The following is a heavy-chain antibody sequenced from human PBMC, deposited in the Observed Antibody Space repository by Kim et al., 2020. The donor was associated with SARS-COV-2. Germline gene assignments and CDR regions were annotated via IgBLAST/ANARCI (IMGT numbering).Heavy chain of an antibody. D-gene: IGHD6-13*01. CDR1: GFTFSDYW. CDR2: LNQDGSDK. Sequence: GGSLRLSCAASGFTFSDYWMRWVRHSPGKGLEWVADLNQDGSDKHYMESVKGRFTISRDNAKNSLFLQMDSLRAEDAALYYCARGGSYSFDYWSQGTLVTVSS. CDR3: ARGGSYSFDY. V-gene: IGHV3-7*01. J-gene: IGHJ4*02.